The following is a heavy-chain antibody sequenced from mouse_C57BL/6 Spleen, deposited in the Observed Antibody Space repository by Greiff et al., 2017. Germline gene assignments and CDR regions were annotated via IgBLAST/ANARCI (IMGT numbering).Heavy chain of an antibody. D-gene: IGHD2-3*01. J-gene: IGHJ1*03. CDR2: IYPRSGNT. CDR1: GYTFTSYG. Sequence: VKLVESGAELARPGASVKLSCKASGYTFTSYGISWVKQRTGQGLEWIGEIYPRSGNTYYNEKFKGKATLTADKSSSTAYMELRSLTSEDSAVYFCARWLLPRYWYFDVWGTGTTVTVSS. V-gene: IGHV1-81*01. CDR3: ARWLLPRYWYFDV.